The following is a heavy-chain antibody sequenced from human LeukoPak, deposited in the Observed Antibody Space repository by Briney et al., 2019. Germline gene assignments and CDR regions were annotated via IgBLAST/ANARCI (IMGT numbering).Heavy chain of an antibody. V-gene: IGHV1-69*13. CDR2: IIPIFGTA. CDR1: GGTFSIHT. D-gene: IGHD2-15*01. J-gene: IGHJ4*02. Sequence: VKVSSKASGGTFSIHTISWVRQAPGQGLEWMGGIIPIFGTANYAQKFQGRVTITADESTSIVYMELSSLRSEDTALYYCASRYCSGGNCYSSDYWGQGTLVIVSS. CDR3: ASRYCSGGNCYSSDY.